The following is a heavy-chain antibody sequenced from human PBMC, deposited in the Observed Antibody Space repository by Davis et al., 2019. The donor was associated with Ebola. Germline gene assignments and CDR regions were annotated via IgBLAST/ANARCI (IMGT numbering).Heavy chain of an antibody. J-gene: IGHJ6*02. D-gene: IGHD3-3*01. Sequence: GESLKISCAASGFTFSGPAMHWVRQASGKGLEWVGRIRSKANSYATAYAASVKGRFTISRDDSKNTAYLQMNSLKTEDTAVYYCARPQGRFLEWLLYYGMDVWGQGTTVTVSS. CDR2: IRSKANSYAT. CDR1: GFTFSGPA. CDR3: ARPQGRFLEWLLYYGMDV. V-gene: IGHV3-73*01.